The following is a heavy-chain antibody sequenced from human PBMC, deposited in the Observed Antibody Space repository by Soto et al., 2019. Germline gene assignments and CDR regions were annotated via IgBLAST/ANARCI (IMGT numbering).Heavy chain of an antibody. CDR2: IRSKAYGGTT. V-gene: IGHV3-49*03. J-gene: IGHJ4*02. CDR1: GFTFGDYA. CDR3: TRGPTIAARAYYFDY. D-gene: IGHD6-6*01. Sequence: GESLKISCTASGFTFGDYAMSWFRQAPGKGLEWVGFIRSKAYGGTTEYAASVKGRFTISRDDSKSIAYLQMNSLKTEDTAVYYCTRGPTIAARAYYFDYWGQGTLVTVSS.